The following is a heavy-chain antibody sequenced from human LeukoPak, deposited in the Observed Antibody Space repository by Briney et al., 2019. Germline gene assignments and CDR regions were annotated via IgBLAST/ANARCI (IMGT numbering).Heavy chain of an antibody. D-gene: IGHD3-10*01. CDR3: ARDLRSGSYYTPSRWFDP. J-gene: IGHJ5*02. CDR2: INHSGST. Sequence: SETLSLTCAVYGGSFSGYYWSWIRQPPGKGLEWIGEINHSGSTNYNPSLKSRVTISVDTSKNQFSLKLSSVTAADTAVYYCARDLRSGSYYTPSRWFDPWGQGTLVTVSS. V-gene: IGHV4-34*01. CDR1: GGSFSGYY.